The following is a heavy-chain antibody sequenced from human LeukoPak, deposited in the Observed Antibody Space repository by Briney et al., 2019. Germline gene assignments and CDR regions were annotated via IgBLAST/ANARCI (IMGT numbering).Heavy chain of an antibody. Sequence: GGSLRLSCAASGFGFGAYAMIWVRQAPGKGLEWVSLIHNDAATTYYADSVRGRFTVSRDNSKNTLYLEMNSLRAEDTAVYYCAKGKGGTSFNYCFDYWGQGTPVSVSS. D-gene: IGHD2/OR15-2a*01. V-gene: IGHV3-23*03. CDR2: IHNDAATT. CDR1: GFGFGAYA. J-gene: IGHJ4*02. CDR3: AKGKGGTSFNYCFDY.